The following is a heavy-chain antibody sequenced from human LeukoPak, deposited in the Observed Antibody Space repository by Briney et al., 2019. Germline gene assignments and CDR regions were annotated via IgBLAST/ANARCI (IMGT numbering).Heavy chain of an antibody. Sequence: GRSLRLSCAASGFTFSSYWMHWVRQAPGKWLVWVSRINSDGSSTSYADSVKGRFTISRDNAKNTLYLQMNSLRAEDAAVYYCAKDSQYYDSSGHYAVYFYYYMDVWGKGTTVTVSS. CDR2: INSDGSST. J-gene: IGHJ6*03. D-gene: IGHD3-22*01. CDR1: GFTFSSYW. CDR3: AKDSQYYDSSGHYAVYFYYYMDV. V-gene: IGHV3-74*01.